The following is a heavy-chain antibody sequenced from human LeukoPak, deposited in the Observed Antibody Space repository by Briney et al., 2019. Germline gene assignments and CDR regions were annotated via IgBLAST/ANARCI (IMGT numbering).Heavy chain of an antibody. J-gene: IGHJ4*02. V-gene: IGHV3-30*18. CDR1: GFTFSTCG. CDR2: ISYDGSDK. CDR3: AKDYNYGYGYYFDY. D-gene: IGHD3-10*01. Sequence: GRSLRLSCAASGFTFSTCGMHWVRQAPGKGLEWVAVISYDGSDKYYADSVKGRFTISRDNSKNTLYLQMNSLRAEDTAVYYCAKDYNYGYGYYFDYWGQGTLVTVS.